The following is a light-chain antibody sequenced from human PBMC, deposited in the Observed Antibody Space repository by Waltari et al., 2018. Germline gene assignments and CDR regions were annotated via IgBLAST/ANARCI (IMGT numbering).Light chain of an antibody. V-gene: IGKV4-1*01. CDR3: QQYYSTPWT. CDR2: WAS. Sequence: DIVMTQSPDSLAVSLGERATINCKSRQSVLYSSNNKNYLAWYKQKPGQPPKLLIYWASSRESVVPDRFSGSGSGTEFTLPISSLQAEDVSVYYCQQYYSTPWTFGQGTKVEIK. CDR1: QSVLYSSNNKNY. J-gene: IGKJ1*01.